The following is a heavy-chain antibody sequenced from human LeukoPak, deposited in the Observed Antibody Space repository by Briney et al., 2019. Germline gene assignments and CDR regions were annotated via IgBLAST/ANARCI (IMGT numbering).Heavy chain of an antibody. Sequence: ASVKVSCKASGYTFSSYAINWVRQAPGQGLEWMGRINPNSGGTNYAQKFQGRVTMTRDTSISTAYMELSRLRSDDTAVYYCAREWELLYWGQGTLVTVSS. D-gene: IGHD1-26*01. CDR3: AREWELLY. J-gene: IGHJ4*02. CDR2: INPNSGGT. V-gene: IGHV1-2*06. CDR1: GYTFSSYA.